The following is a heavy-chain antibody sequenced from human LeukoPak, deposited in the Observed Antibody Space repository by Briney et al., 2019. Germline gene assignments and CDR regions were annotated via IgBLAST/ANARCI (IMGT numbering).Heavy chain of an antibody. V-gene: IGHV3-23*01. CDR2: ISGSGGST. Sequence: QPGGSLRLSCAASGFTFSSYAMSWVRQAPGKGLEWVSVISGSGGSTYYADSVKGRFTISRDNSKNTLYLQMNSLRAEDTAVYYCAGSSSVWSTIDYWGQGTLVTVSS. J-gene: IGHJ4*02. D-gene: IGHD6-19*01. CDR3: AGSSSVWSTIDY. CDR1: GFTFSSYA.